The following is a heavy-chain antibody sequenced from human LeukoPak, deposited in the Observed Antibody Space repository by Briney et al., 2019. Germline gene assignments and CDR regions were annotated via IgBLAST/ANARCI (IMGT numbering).Heavy chain of an antibody. CDR3: ARRPYNWHDRWLDP. J-gene: IGHJ5*02. CDR2: IYYSGST. CDR1: GGSISSSSYY. Sequence: PSETLSLTCTVSGGSISSSSYYWGWIRQPPGKGLEWIGSIYYSGSTYYNPSLKSRVTISVDTSKNQFSLKLSSVTAADTAVYYCARRPYNWHDRWLDPWGQGTLVTVSS. D-gene: IGHD1-1*01. V-gene: IGHV4-39*01.